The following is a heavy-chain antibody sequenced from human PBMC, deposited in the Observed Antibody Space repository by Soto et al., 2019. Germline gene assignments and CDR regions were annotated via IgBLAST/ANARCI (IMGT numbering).Heavy chain of an antibody. CDR3: ARGGRMGNWYFDL. CDR1: GGTFNNLA. Sequence: QVQLVQSGAEVKKPGSSVKLSCTAAGGTFNNLAVSWVRQAPGQGLEWMGEIIPMFGSTNYAQRFQGRVTITADESRSIAYMYLSSLRSDDTAIYYCARGGRMGNWYFDLWGRGTLVTVSS. CDR2: IIPMFGST. V-gene: IGHV1-69*01. D-gene: IGHD3-10*01. J-gene: IGHJ2*01.